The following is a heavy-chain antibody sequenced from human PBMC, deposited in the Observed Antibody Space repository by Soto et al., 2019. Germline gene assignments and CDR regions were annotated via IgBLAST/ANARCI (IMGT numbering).Heavy chain of an antibody. V-gene: IGHV1-46*01. D-gene: IGHD6-13*01. CDR1: GYTFTSYY. J-gene: IGHJ4*02. Sequence: ASVKVSCKASGYTFTSYYMHWVRQAPGQGLEWMGIINPSGGSTSYAQKFQGRVTMTRDTSTSTVYMELSSLRSEDTAVYYCARPAVQQQLASGYFDYWGQGTLVTVSS. CDR3: ARPAVQQQLASGYFDY. CDR2: INPSGGST.